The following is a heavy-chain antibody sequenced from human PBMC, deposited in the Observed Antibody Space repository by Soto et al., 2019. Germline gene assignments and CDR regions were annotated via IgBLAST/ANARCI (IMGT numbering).Heavy chain of an antibody. J-gene: IGHJ6*03. CDR1: GYTFTSYG. CDR3: ARLYSNYYVYYYYYMDV. CDR2: MNANNGNT. V-gene: IGHV1-8*02. D-gene: IGHD4-4*01. Sequence: ASVKVSCKASGYTFTSYGISWVRQAPGQGLEWMGWMNANNGNTSYAQKFQGRVTMTRNTSISTAYMELSSLRSEDTAVYYCARLYSNYYVYYYYYMDVWGKGTTVTVSS.